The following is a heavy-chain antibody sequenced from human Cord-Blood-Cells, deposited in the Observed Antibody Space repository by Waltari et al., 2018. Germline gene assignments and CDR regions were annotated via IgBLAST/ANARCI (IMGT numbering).Heavy chain of an antibody. CDR3: SSGYDHFDY. D-gene: IGHD5-12*01. CDR1: GFTFSNAW. Sequence: EVQLVESGGGLVKPGGSLRLSCAASGFTFSNAWMGWVRQAPGKGLEWVGRIKSKTDGRKTDYSAPVKGRFTISRDDSKNTLYLQMNSLKTEDTAVYYCSSGYDHFDYWGQGTLVTVSS. CDR2: IKSKTDGRKT. J-gene: IGHJ4*02. V-gene: IGHV3-15*01.